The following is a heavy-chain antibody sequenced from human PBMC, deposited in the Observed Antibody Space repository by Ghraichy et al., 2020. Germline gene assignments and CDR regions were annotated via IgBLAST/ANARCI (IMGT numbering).Heavy chain of an antibody. CDR3: ARGEGSGTNRHSWFDA. Sequence: SETLSLTCTVSGASVSSGGHYWSWIRQPAGKGLEWLGRIHTSGSTNYNPSLRSRVTMSRDTSKNQLSLKLASVTAADTAVYYCARGEGSGTNRHSWFDAWGQGTLVIVSS. CDR1: GASVSSGGHY. V-gene: IGHV4-61*02. D-gene: IGHD3-10*01. J-gene: IGHJ5*01. CDR2: IHTSGST.